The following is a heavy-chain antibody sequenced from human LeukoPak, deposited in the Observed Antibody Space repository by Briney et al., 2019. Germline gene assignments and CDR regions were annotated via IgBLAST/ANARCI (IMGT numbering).Heavy chain of an antibody. D-gene: IGHD3-10*01. J-gene: IGHJ4*02. V-gene: IGHV3-33*01. Sequence: GGSLRLSCSASGFTFSYYAIHWVRQAPGKGLEWVALIWSDGSNKYYANSVKGRITISRDNSKNTVYLQMNSLRAEDTAVYYCARELFSSGSCPDGWGQGTLVTVSS. CDR1: GFTFSYYA. CDR3: ARELFSSGSCPDG. CDR2: IWSDGSNK.